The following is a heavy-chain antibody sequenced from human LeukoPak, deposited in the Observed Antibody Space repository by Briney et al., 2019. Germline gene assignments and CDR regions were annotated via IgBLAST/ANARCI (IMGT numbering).Heavy chain of an antibody. CDR1: GYSFTSYW. Sequence: GEFLKISCKGSGYSFTSYWIGWVRQMPGKGLEWMGIVYPGDSDTRYSPSFQGQVTISADKSISTAYLQWSSLKASDTAMYYCARLAYYDFWSGSMGSRDYYYYGMDVWGQGTTVTVSS. J-gene: IGHJ6*02. V-gene: IGHV5-51*01. CDR3: ARLAYYDFWSGSMGSRDYYYYGMDV. D-gene: IGHD3-3*01. CDR2: VYPGDSDT.